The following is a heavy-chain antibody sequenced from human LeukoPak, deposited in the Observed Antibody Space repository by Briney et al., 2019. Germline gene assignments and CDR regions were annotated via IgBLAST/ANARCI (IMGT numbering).Heavy chain of an antibody. Sequence: GASVKVSCKASGYTFTSYGISWVRQAPGQGLEGMGWISAYNGNTNYAQKLQGRVTMTTDTSTRTAYMELGSLRSDDTAVYYCARSRQLETYYYDSSGYPPFDYWGQGTLVTVSS. CDR2: ISAYNGNT. J-gene: IGHJ4*02. D-gene: IGHD3-22*01. V-gene: IGHV1-18*01. CDR3: ARSRQLETYYYDSSGYPPFDY. CDR1: GYTFTSYG.